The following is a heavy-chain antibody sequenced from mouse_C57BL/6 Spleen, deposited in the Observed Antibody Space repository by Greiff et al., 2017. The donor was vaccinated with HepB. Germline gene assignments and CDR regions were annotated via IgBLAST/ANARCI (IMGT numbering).Heavy chain of an antibody. J-gene: IGHJ2*01. CDR1: GYAFSSYW. CDR3: ARRRNWDDDYLDY. V-gene: IGHV1-80*01. Sequence: QVQLKQSGAELVKPGASVKISCKASGYAFSSYWMNWVKQRPGKGLEWIGQIYPGDGDTNYNGKFKGKATLTADKSSSTAYMQLSSLTSEDSAVYFCARRRNWDDDYLDYWGQGTTLTVSS. CDR2: IYPGDGDT. D-gene: IGHD4-1*01.